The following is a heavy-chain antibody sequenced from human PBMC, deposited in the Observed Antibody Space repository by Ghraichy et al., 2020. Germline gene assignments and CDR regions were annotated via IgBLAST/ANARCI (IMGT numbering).Heavy chain of an antibody. CDR1: GFTFSNYA. D-gene: IGHD5-18*01. Sequence: GGSLRLSCAASGFTFSNYAMSWVRQAPGKGLEWVSPISGSGGGTYYADSVKGRFTISRDNSKNTLFLQMNSLRGEDTAVYYCAKHAGYSSGYAADYWGQGTLVTVSS. CDR3: AKHAGYSSGYAADY. V-gene: IGHV3-23*01. CDR2: ISGSGGGT. J-gene: IGHJ4*02.